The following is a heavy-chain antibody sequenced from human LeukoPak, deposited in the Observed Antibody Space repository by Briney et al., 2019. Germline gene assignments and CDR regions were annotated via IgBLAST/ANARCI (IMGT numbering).Heavy chain of an antibody. Sequence: TGGSLRLSCEASGFTFSSYSMNWVRQAPGKGLEWVSSISSNSRYIFYADSVKGRFTVSRDNAKNSLYLQMNSLRAEDTAVYYCARDHGTYAEQYFDYWGQGTLVTVSS. CDR2: ISSNSRYI. CDR3: ARDHGTYAEQYFDY. D-gene: IGHD4-17*01. J-gene: IGHJ4*02. V-gene: IGHV3-21*01. CDR1: GFTFSSYS.